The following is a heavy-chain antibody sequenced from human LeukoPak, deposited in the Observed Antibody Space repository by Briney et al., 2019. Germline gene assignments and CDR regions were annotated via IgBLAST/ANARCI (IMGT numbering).Heavy chain of an antibody. CDR3: ARTLRYCSGGSCYHPIDY. V-gene: IGHV4-59*01. D-gene: IGHD2-15*01. CDR1: GVSISSYY. CDR2: IYYSGST. J-gene: IGHJ4*02. Sequence: SETLSLTCTVSGVSISSYYWSWIRQPPGKGLEWLGYIYYSGSTNYNPSLKSRVTISVDTSKNQFSLKLSSVTAADTAVYYCARTLRYCSGGSCYHPIDYWGQGTLVTVSS.